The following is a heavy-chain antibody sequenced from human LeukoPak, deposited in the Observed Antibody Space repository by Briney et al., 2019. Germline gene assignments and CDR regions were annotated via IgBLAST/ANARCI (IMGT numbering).Heavy chain of an antibody. CDR3: ARDGGGQWLPRGYFQH. Sequence: SETLSLTCAVYGGSFSDYYWSWIRQPPGKGLEWIGEIKHSGSTNYNPSLKSRVTISVDTSKNQFSLKLSSVTAADTAVYYCARDGGGQWLPRGYFQHWGQGTLVTVSS. D-gene: IGHD6-19*01. CDR1: GGSFSDYY. CDR2: IKHSGST. V-gene: IGHV4-34*01. J-gene: IGHJ1*01.